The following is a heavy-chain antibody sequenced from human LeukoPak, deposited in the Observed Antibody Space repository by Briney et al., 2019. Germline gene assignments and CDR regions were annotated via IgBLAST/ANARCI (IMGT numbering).Heavy chain of an antibody. J-gene: IGHJ4*02. CDR3: AKRIFGCSGGSCYSTLDY. D-gene: IGHD2-15*01. CDR2: TSGSGGST. V-gene: IGHV3-23*01. CDR1: GFTFSGYA. Sequence: GGSLRLSCAASGFTFSGYAMSWVRQAPGKGLEWVSTTSGSGGSTYYADSVKGRFTISRDNSKNRLYLQMNSLSDEDTAVYFCAKRIFGCSGGSCYSTLDYWGQGTLVTVSS.